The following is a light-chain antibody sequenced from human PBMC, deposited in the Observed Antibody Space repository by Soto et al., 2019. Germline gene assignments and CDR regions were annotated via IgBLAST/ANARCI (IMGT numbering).Light chain of an antibody. CDR3: QQYGSSPRK. Sequence: EIVMAQSPATLSVSPRARATLSCSASQSVSSSYLAWYQQKPGQAPRLLIYGASSRATGIPDRFSGSGSGTDFTLTISRLEPEDFAVYYCQQYGSSPRKFGQGTKVDIK. CDR2: GAS. J-gene: IGKJ1*01. V-gene: IGKV3-20*01. CDR1: QSVSSSY.